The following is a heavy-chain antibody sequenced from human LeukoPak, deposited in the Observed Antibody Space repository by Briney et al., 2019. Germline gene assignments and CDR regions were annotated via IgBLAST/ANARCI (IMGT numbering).Heavy chain of an antibody. CDR1: GFTFTNYA. CDR3: AKSPRYFDWLLPIDY. V-gene: IGHV3-23*01. CDR2: ISGGGGST. J-gene: IGHJ4*02. Sequence: GGSLRLSCAASGFTFTNYAMSWVRQAPGKGLEWVSGISGGGGSTYYADSVKGRFTISKDNSKNTLYLQMNSLRTEDTAVYYCAKSPRYFDWLLPIDYWGQGTLVTVSS. D-gene: IGHD3-9*01.